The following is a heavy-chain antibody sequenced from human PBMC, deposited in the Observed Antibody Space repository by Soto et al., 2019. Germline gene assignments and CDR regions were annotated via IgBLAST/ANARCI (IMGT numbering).Heavy chain of an antibody. CDR1: GGSISSYY. J-gene: IGHJ5*02. CDR2: IYYSGST. D-gene: IGHD2-2*01. V-gene: IGHV4-59*08. CDR3: ARQATRGYCSSTSCYPAFNWFDP. Sequence: SETLSLTCTVSGGSISSYYWSWIRQPPGKGLEWIGYIYYSGSTNYNPSLKSRVTISVDTSKNQFSLKLSSVTAADTAVYYCARQATRGYCSSTSCYPAFNWFDPWGQGTLVTVSS.